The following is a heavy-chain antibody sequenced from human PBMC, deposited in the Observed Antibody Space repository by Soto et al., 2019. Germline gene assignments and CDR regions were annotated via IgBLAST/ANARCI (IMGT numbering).Heavy chain of an antibody. CDR3: TDMRGQWPPRA. CDR1: GGFIRGSDYY. CDR2: IYYSGTS. Sequence: SETLSLTCTVSGGFIRGSDYYWGWIRQPPGKGLEWIGNIYYSGTSYSYPSLKGRVTMSVDTSKNQFSMRLSSVTAADTAVYYCTDMRGQWPPRAWGRGIMVT. J-gene: IGHJ5*02. V-gene: IGHV4-39*01. D-gene: IGHD6-19*01.